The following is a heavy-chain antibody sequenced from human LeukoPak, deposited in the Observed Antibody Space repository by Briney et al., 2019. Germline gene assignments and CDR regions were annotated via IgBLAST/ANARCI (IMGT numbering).Heavy chain of an antibody. Sequence: SETLSLTCTVSGGSISSYYWSWIRQPPGKGLEWIGYIYYSGSTNYNPSLKSRVTISVDTSKNQFSLKLSSVTAADTAVYYCAREMEDKSFSFGELRKNYYYYMDVWGKGTTVTVSS. J-gene: IGHJ6*03. D-gene: IGHD3-10*01. V-gene: IGHV4-59*01. CDR2: IYYSGST. CDR1: GGSISSYY. CDR3: AREMEDKSFSFGELRKNYYYYMDV.